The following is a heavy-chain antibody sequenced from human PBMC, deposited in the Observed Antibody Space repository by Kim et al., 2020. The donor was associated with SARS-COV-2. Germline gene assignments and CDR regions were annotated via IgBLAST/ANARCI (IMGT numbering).Heavy chain of an antibody. CDR1: GFTFSDSP. CDR2: IRSKVYSYAT. CDR3: TRIPGTTLAFWVAFDV. D-gene: IGHD1-1*01. J-gene: IGHJ3*01. V-gene: IGHV3-73*01. Sequence: GGSLRLSCAASGFTFSDSPIHWVRQASGKGLEWVGRIRSKVYSYATSYAVSVKGRFTISRDDSESTAYLQMNSLKTEDTAVYSCTRIPGTTLAFWVAFDV.